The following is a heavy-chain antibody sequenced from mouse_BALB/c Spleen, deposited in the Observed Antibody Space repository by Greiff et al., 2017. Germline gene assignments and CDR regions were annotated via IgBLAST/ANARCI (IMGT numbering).Heavy chain of an antibody. CDR2: ISNGGGST. CDR3: ARHLPITTVVARDYAMDY. J-gene: IGHJ4*01. CDR1: GFTFSSYT. V-gene: IGHV5-12-2*01. Sequence: EVHLVESGGGLVQPGGSLKLSCAASGFTFSSYTMSWVRQTPEKRLEWVAYISNGGGSTYYPDTVKGRFTISRDNAKNTLYLQMSSLKSEDTAMYYCARHLPITTVVARDYAMDYWGQGTSVTGSS. D-gene: IGHD1-1*01.